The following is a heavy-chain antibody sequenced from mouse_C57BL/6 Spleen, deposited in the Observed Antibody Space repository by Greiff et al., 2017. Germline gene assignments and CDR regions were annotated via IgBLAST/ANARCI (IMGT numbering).Heavy chain of an antibody. CDR2: INPYNGGT. CDR1: GYTFTDYY. J-gene: IGHJ2*01. V-gene: IGHV1-19*01. D-gene: IGHD1-1*01. CDR3: ATSGYGSSLSYFDY. Sequence: VQLKQSGPVLVKPGASVKMSCKASGYTFTDYYMNWVKQSHGKSLEWIGVINPYNGGTSYNQKFKGKATLTVDKSSSTAYMALNSLTSEDSAVDYCATSGYGSSLSYFDYWGQGTTLTVSS.